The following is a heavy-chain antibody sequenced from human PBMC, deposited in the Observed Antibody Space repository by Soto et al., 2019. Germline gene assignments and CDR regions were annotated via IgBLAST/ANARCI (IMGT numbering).Heavy chain of an antibody. D-gene: IGHD6-13*01. Sequence: SETLSLTCTVSGGSISSYYWSWIRQPPGKGLEWIGYIYYSGSTNYNPSLKSRVTISVDTSKNQFSLKLSSVTAADTAVYYCARHYETAAAGNFYFDYWGQGTLVTVSS. V-gene: IGHV4-59*08. CDR2: IYYSGST. CDR1: GGSISSYY. J-gene: IGHJ4*02. CDR3: ARHYETAAAGNFYFDY.